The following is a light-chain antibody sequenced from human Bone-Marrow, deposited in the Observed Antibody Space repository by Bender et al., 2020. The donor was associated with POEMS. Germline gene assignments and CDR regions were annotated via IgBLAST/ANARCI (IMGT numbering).Light chain of an antibody. V-gene: IGLV2-8*01. CDR2: EGT. CDR3: SSYAGSNNLV. CDR1: RTDVGGYDQ. J-gene: IGLJ3*02. Sequence: QSALTQPASVSGSPGQSITITCTGTRTDVGGYDQVSWYQQVPGKAPKVIIYEGTKRPSGVSDRFSGSKSGNTASLIVSGLQPGDEADYYCSSYAGSNNLVFGGGTKLTVL.